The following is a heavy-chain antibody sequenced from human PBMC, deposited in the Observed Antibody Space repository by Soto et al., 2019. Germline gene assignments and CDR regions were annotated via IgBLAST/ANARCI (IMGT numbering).Heavy chain of an antibody. D-gene: IGHD3-9*01. CDR3: AREKTPMSPHYFYYGMDV. Sequence: HPGGSLRLSCAASGFTVSSNYMSWVRQAPGKGLEWVSVIYSGGTTHYADSVKGRFTISRDNAKNSLYLQMNSLRAEDTAVYYCAREKTPMSPHYFYYGMDVWGQGTTVTVSS. CDR1: GFTVSSNY. J-gene: IGHJ6*02. V-gene: IGHV3-53*01. CDR2: IYSGGTT.